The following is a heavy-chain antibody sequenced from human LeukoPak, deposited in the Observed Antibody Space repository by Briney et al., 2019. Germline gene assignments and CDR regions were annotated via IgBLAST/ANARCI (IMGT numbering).Heavy chain of an antibody. J-gene: IGHJ3*02. V-gene: IGHV1-2*02. CDR3: ARDLDYYGSGSFFNI. D-gene: IGHD3-10*01. CDR2: INPDSGGT. Sequence: ASVKVSCKASGYTFTAYSMHWVRQAPGQGLEWMGWINPDSGGTNYAQKFQGRVTMTRDTSITTAYMELSRLRSDDTAVYYCARDLDYYGSGSFFNIWGQGTMVTVSS. CDR1: GYTFTAYS.